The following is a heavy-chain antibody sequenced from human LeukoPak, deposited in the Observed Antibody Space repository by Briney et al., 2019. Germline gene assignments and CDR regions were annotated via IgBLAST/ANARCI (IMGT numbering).Heavy chain of an antibody. Sequence: ASVKVSCKASGYTFTGYYMHWVRQAPGQGLEWMGWINPNSGGTNYAQKFQGRVTITRDTSLSTAYTELSRLRSDDAAVYYCARDPPPYRGRSGAAGPKTFYYWGQGTLVTVSS. CDR2: INPNSGGT. J-gene: IGHJ4*02. CDR3: ARDPPPYRGRSGAAGPKTFYY. V-gene: IGHV1-2*02. D-gene: IGHD1-26*01. CDR1: GYTFTGYY.